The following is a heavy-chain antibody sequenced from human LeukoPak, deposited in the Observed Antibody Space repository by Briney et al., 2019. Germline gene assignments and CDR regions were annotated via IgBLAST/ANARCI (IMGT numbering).Heavy chain of an antibody. CDR3: ARAYDSSGYDYYYYMGV. CDR1: GYTFTSYD. CDR2: MNPNSGNT. J-gene: IGHJ6*03. V-gene: IGHV1-8*01. D-gene: IGHD3-22*01. Sequence: ASVKVSCKASGYTFTSYDINWVRQATGQGLEWMGWMNPNSGNTGYAQKFQGRVTMTRNTSISTAYMELSSLRSEDTAVYYCARAYDSSGYDYYYYMGVWGKGTTVTISS.